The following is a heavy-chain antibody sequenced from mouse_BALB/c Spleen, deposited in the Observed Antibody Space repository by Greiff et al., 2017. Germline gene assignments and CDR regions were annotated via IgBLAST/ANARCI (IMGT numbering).Heavy chain of an antibody. CDR3: ARRNYQYYYAMDY. D-gene: IGHD2-1*01. Sequence: EVQGVESGGGLVKPGGSLKLSCAASGFAFSSYDMSWVRQTPEKRLEWVAYISSGGGSTYYPDTVKGRFTISRDNAKNTLYLQMSSLKSEDTAMYYCARRNYQYYYAMDYWGQGTSVTVSS. CDR2: ISSGGGST. V-gene: IGHV5-12-1*01. J-gene: IGHJ4*01. CDR1: GFAFSSYD.